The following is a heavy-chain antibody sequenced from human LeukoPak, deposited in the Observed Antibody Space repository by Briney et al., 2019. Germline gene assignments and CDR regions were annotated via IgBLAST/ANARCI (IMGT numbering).Heavy chain of an antibody. V-gene: IGHV1-18*01. CDR3: ASGRGYSYGTQKYGMDV. Sequence: ASVKVSCKASGYTFTSYGISWVRQAPGQGLEWMGWINAYNGNTNYAQKLQGRVTMTTDTSTSTAYMELRSLRSDDTAVYYCASGRGYSYGTQKYGMDVWGQGTTVTVSS. D-gene: IGHD5-18*01. CDR1: GYTFTSYG. J-gene: IGHJ6*02. CDR2: INAYNGNT.